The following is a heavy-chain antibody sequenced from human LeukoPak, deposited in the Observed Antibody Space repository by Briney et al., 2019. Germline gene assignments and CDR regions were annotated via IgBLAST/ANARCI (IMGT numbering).Heavy chain of an antibody. CDR2: IYPGDSDT. D-gene: IGHD5-24*01. CDR1: GYTFTSYW. V-gene: IGHV5-51*01. Sequence: GESLKISCKGSGYTFTSYWIGWVRQMPGKGLEWMGIIYPGDSDTRYSPSFQGQVTITADKSTSTAYLQWSSLKAPDTAIYYCARGDGYNRFDYWGQGALVTVSS. J-gene: IGHJ4*02. CDR3: ARGDGYNRFDY.